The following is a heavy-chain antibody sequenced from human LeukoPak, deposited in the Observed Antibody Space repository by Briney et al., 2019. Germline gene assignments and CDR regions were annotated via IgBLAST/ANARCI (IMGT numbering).Heavy chain of an antibody. CDR3: ARAPAATPLGIYFDY. V-gene: IGHV4-34*01. D-gene: IGHD2-2*01. J-gene: IGHJ4*02. CDR1: GGSFSGYY. Sequence: SETLSLTCAVYGGSFSGYYWSWIRQPPGKGLEWIGETNHSGSTNYNPSLKSRVTISVDTSKNQFSLKLSSVTAADTAVYYCARAPAATPLGIYFDYWGQGTLVTVSS. CDR2: TNHSGST.